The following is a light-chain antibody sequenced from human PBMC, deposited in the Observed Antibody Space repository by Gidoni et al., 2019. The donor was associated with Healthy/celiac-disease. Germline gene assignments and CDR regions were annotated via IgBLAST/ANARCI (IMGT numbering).Light chain of an antibody. CDR1: QDISNY. CDR2: DAS. V-gene: IGKV1-33*01. Sequence: DIQMTKSPSSLSASVGDRVTITCQASQDISNYLNWYQQKPGKAPKLLIYDASNLETGVPSRFSVSRSGTDFTFTISSLQPEDIATYYCQQYDNLPLTFGQGTRLEIK. J-gene: IGKJ5*01. CDR3: QQYDNLPLT.